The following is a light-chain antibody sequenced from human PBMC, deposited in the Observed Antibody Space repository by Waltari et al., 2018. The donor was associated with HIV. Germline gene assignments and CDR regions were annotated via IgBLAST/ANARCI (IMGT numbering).Light chain of an antibody. CDR3: QSFDRHTEVV. Sequence: TVTISCTRSSGSIADYFVQWYQQRPGSTPTTVIYEHDQRPSGVPDRFSGSIDISSNSASLVISGLKTEDEADYFCQSFDRHTEVVFGGGTKLTVL. J-gene: IGLJ2*01. CDR1: SGSIADYF. V-gene: IGLV6-57*01. CDR2: EHD.